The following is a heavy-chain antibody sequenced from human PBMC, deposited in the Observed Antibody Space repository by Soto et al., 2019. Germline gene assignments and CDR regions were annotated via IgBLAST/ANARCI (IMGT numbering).Heavy chain of an antibody. D-gene: IGHD2-15*01. V-gene: IGHV3-23*01. J-gene: IGHJ3*02. Sequence: QPGGSLRLSCAASGFTFSSYAMSWVRQAPGKGLEWVSAISGSGGSTYYADSVKGRFTISRDNSKNTLYLQMNSLRAEDTAVYYCAKGXVGYCSGGSCVNDAFDIWGQGTMVTVSS. CDR3: AKGXVGYCSGGSCVNDAFDI. CDR2: ISGSGGST. CDR1: GFTFSSYA.